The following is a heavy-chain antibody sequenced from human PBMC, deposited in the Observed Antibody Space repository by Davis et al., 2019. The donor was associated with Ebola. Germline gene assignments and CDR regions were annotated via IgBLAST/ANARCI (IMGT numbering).Heavy chain of an antibody. D-gene: IGHD4-11*01. CDR3: AGAYTPTPFDY. CDR1: GGSISSYY. Sequence: SETLSLTCTVSGGSISSYYWSWIRQLPGKGLEWIGYIYYSGSTNYNPSLKSRVTISVDTSKNQFSLKLSSVTAADTAVYYCAGAYTPTPFDYWGQGTLVTVSS. V-gene: IGHV4-59*08. J-gene: IGHJ4*02. CDR2: IYYSGST.